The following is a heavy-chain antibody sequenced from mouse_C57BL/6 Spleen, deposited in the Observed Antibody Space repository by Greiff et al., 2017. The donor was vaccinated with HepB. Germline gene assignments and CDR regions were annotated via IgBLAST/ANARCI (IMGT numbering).Heavy chain of an antibody. CDR2: IYPRSGNT. CDR3: ARSLITTVVAEAMDY. D-gene: IGHD1-1*01. CDR1: GYTFTSYG. J-gene: IGHJ4*01. V-gene: IGHV1-81*01. Sequence: VKLQESGAELARPGASVKLSCKASGYTFTSYGISWVKQRTGQGLEWIGEIYPRSGNTYYNEKFKGKATLTADKSSSTAYMELRSLTSEDSAVYFCARSLITTVVAEAMDYWGQGTSVTVSS.